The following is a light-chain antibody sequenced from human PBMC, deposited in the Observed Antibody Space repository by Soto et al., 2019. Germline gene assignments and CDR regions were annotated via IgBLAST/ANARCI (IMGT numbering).Light chain of an antibody. CDR2: GTS. Sequence: EIVLTQSPGTLSLSPGERATLSCRASQSVSSSFLAWYQQKPGQAPRLLIYGTSIRATGIPDRFSGSGSGTDFSATISRLGPDDVAVVYCQQDGSSPSTLGQGTKVYI. CDR1: QSVSSSF. CDR3: QQDGSSPST. J-gene: IGKJ1*01. V-gene: IGKV3-20*01.